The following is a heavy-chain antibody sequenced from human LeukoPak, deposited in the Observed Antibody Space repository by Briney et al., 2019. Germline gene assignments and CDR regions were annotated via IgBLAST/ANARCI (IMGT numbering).Heavy chain of an antibody. D-gene: IGHD3-22*01. Sequence: SETLSLTCTVSGGSISSYYWSWIRQPPGKGLEWIGYIYYSGSTNYNPSLKSRVTISVDTSKNQFSLKLSSVTAADTAVYYCARDSYYDSSGHDAFDIWGRGTMVTVSS. V-gene: IGHV4-59*01. CDR3: ARDSYYDSSGHDAFDI. CDR1: GGSISSYY. J-gene: IGHJ3*02. CDR2: IYYSGST.